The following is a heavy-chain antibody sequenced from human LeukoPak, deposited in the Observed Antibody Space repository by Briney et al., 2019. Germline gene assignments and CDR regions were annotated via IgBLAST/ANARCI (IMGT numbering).Heavy chain of an antibody. V-gene: IGHV3-23*01. CDR3: AKDRHSGSLDAFDI. CDR2: ISGGGGST. CDR1: GFTFSSYA. J-gene: IGHJ3*02. D-gene: IGHD1-26*01. Sequence: GGSLRLSCAASGFTFSSYAMSWVRQAPGKGLEWVSAISGGGGSTYYAYSVEGPFTISRDNSNNTLYLQMTSLRAEDTAVYYCAKDRHSGSLDAFDIWGQGTMVTVSS.